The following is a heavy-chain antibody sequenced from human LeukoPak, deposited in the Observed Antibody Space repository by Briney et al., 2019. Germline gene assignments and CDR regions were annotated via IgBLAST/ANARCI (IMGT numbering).Heavy chain of an antibody. CDR1: GGSISSYY. J-gene: IGHJ1*01. CDR3: ARRLLGYCSGGSCYSGYFQH. Sequence: SETLSLTCTVSGGSISSYYWSWIRQPPGKGLEWIGYIYYSGSTNYNPSLKSRVTISVDTSKNQFSLKLSSVTAADTAMYYCARRLLGYCSGGSCYSGYFQHWGQGTLVTVSS. CDR2: IYYSGST. V-gene: IGHV4-59*12. D-gene: IGHD2-15*01.